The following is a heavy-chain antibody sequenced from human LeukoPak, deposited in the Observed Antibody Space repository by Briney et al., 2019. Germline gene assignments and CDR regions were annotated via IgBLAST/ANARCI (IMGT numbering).Heavy chain of an antibody. CDR2: IYYSGST. CDR1: GGPISSYY. J-gene: IGHJ5*02. CDR3: ATGSYNWNAGWFDP. Sequence: NASETLSLICTVSGGPISSYYWSWIRQPPGKGLEWIGYIYYSGSTNYNPSLKSRVTISVDTSKNQFSLNLSSVTAADTAVYYCATGSYNWNAGWFDPWGQGTLVTVSS. D-gene: IGHD1-1*01. V-gene: IGHV4-59*01.